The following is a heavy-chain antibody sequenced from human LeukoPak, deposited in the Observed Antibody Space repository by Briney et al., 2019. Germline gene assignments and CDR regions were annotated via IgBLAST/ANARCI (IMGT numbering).Heavy chain of an antibody. V-gene: IGHV3-48*04. CDR1: GFTFSSYS. CDR3: ARVGYCSSTSCYFLDV. D-gene: IGHD2-2*01. J-gene: IGHJ6*04. Sequence: PGGSLRLSCAASGFTFSSYSMNWVRQAPGKGLEWVSYISSRSSTIYYADSVKGRFTISRDNAKNSLYLQMNSLRAEDTAVYYCARVGYCSSTSCYFLDVWGKGTTVTVSS. CDR2: ISSRSSTI.